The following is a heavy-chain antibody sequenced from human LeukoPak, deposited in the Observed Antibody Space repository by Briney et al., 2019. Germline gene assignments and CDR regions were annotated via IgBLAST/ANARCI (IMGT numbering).Heavy chain of an antibody. D-gene: IGHD2-15*01. CDR3: VRDGRYCSGGRCFPI. CDR2: ISSSGSAM. CDR1: GFTFSSYS. V-gene: IGHV3-48*04. Sequence: GGSLRLSCAASGFTFSSYSMNWVRQAPGKGLEWVSFISSSGSAMYYADSVKGRFTISRDNAKNSLYLQMNSLRAEDTALYYCVRDGRYCSGGRCFPIWGQGTLVTVST. J-gene: IGHJ4*02.